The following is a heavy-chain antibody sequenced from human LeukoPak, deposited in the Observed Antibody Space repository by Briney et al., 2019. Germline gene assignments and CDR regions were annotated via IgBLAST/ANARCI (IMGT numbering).Heavy chain of an antibody. Sequence: PGGSLRLSCAASGFTFSSYSMNWVRQAPGKGLEWISYISSSSSTIYYADSVKGRFTISRDNAKNSLYLQMNSLRAEGTAVYYCARGYYSFDYWGQGTLVTVSS. CDR2: ISSSSSTI. V-gene: IGHV3-48*01. J-gene: IGHJ4*02. CDR1: GFTFSSYS. CDR3: ARGYYSFDY. D-gene: IGHD4-11*01.